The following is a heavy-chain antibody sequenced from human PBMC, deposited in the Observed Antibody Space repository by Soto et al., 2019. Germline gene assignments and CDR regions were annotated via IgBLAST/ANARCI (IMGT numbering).Heavy chain of an antibody. D-gene: IGHD3-10*01. V-gene: IGHV3-11*05. CDR1: GFTFSDYY. CDR3: ARVDPGAYYYGSGTRGDWFDP. CDR2: ISSSSSYT. Sequence: QVQLVESGGGLVKPGGSLRLSCAASGFTFSDYYMSWIRQAPGKGLEWVSYISSSSSYTNYADSVKGRFTISRDNAKNXLXLXXNSLRAEDTAVYYCARVDPGAYYYGSGTRGDWFDPWGQGTLVTVSS. J-gene: IGHJ5*02.